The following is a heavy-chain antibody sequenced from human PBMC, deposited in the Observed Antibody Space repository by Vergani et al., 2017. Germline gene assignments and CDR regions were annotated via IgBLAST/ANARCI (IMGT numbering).Heavy chain of an antibody. V-gene: IGHV3-7*01. Sequence: EVQLVESGGGLVQPGGSLRLSCAASGFTFSSYWMSWVRQAPGKGLEWVANIKQDGSEKYYVDSVKGRFTISRDNAKNSLYLQMNSRRSEDTAVYYCARVRGWYELDYWGQGTLVTVSS. CDR2: IKQDGSEK. J-gene: IGHJ4*02. CDR3: ARVRGWYELDY. CDR1: GFTFSSYW. D-gene: IGHD6-19*01.